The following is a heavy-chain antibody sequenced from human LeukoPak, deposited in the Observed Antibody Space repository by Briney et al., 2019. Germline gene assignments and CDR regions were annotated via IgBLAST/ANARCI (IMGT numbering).Heavy chain of an antibody. Sequence: SETLSLTCTVSGGSISSYYWSWIRQPPGKGLEWIGYIYNSGSTNYNPSLKSRVTISVDTSKNQFSLKLSSVTAADTAVYYCARVTGRFGEFPDYWGQGTLVTVSS. CDR1: GGSISSYY. V-gene: IGHV4-59*01. CDR2: IYNSGST. J-gene: IGHJ4*02. CDR3: ARVTGRFGEFPDY. D-gene: IGHD3-10*01.